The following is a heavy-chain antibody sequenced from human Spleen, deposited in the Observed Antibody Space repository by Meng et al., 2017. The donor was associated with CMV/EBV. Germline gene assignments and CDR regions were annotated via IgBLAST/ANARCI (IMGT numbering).Heavy chain of an antibody. CDR3: ARDRATRAYYFDY. D-gene: IGHD1-1*01. Sequence: KASGYSFITYGISWVRQAPGQGLEWMGCISAYNGNTNYAQNFQGRVTMTTDTYTTTAYMELRSLRSDDTAIYFCARDRATRAYYFDYWGQGTLVTVSS. CDR1: GYSFITYG. J-gene: IGHJ4*02. V-gene: IGHV1-18*01. CDR2: ISAYNGNT.